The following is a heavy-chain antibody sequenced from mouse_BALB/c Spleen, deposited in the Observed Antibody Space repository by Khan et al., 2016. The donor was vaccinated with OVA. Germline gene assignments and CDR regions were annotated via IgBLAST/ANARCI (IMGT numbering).Heavy chain of an antibody. CDR2: IYPGSDNA. CDR3: ARGDGYYVYFDY. D-gene: IGHD2-3*01. J-gene: IGHJ2*01. Sequence: QVQLKESGPELVKPGASVKMSCKASGYTFTYYVITWVKQRTGQGLEWIGEIYPGSDNAYYNERFKGKATLTADKSSNTTHMLISSLTAEDSAVSFCARGDGYYVYFDYWGQGTTLTVSS. V-gene: IGHV1-77*01. CDR1: GYTFTYYV.